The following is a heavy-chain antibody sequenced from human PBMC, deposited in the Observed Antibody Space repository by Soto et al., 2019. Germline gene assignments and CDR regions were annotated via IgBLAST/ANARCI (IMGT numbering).Heavy chain of an antibody. D-gene: IGHD3-22*01. J-gene: IGHJ1*01. CDR1: GDSLSTGSDY. CDR2: IYYSGST. CDR3: AKLSYYDSSGFYLRYFQH. V-gene: IGHV4-61*01. Sequence: SETLSLTCTVSGDSLSTGSDYWNWIRQPPGKGLEWIGYIYYSGSTNYNPSLKSRVTISVDTSKNQFSLKLSSVTAADTAVYYCAKLSYYDSSGFYLRYFQHWGQGTLVTVS.